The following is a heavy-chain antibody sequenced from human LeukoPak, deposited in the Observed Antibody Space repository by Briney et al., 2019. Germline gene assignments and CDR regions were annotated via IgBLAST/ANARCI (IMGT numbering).Heavy chain of an antibody. V-gene: IGHV1-2*02. CDR2: INPNSGGT. D-gene: IGHD4-17*01. Sequence: GASVKVSCKASGYTFTGYYMHWVRQAPGQGLEWMGWINPNSGGTNYAQKFQGRVTMTRDTSISTAYMELSRPRSDDTAVYYCARPRNYGDYQNWFDPWGQGTLVTVSS. CDR1: GYTFTGYY. J-gene: IGHJ5*02. CDR3: ARPRNYGDYQNWFDP.